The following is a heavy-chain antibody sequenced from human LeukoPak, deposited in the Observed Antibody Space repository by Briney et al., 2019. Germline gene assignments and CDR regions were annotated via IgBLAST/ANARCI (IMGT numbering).Heavy chain of an antibody. V-gene: IGHV4-59*01. CDR2: IYNSGST. CDR1: GVSISIYY. J-gene: IGHJ2*01. D-gene: IGHD3-10*01. CDR3: ARDRPGSYWYFDL. Sequence: SETLSLTCTVSGVSISIYYWSWIRQPPGKGLEWIGYIYNSGSTSYNPSLKSRATISADTSKNYFSLKLNSVIAADTAVYYCARDRPGSYWYFDLWGRGTLVTVSS.